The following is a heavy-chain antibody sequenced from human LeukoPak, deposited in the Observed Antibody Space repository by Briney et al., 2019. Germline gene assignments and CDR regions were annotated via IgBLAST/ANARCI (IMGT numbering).Heavy chain of an antibody. J-gene: IGHJ4*02. CDR1: GFNFSNYN. V-gene: IGHV3-48*01. D-gene: IGHD3-22*01. CDR2: ISSSSSTI. CDR3: AREDSSGYHFDY. Sequence: GGAPRLSCSTSGFNFSNYNIKLGRQGPGEGLGWVSYISSSSSTIYYADSVKGRFTISRDNSKNTLYLQMNSLRAEDTAVYYCAREDSSGYHFDYWGQGTLVTVSS.